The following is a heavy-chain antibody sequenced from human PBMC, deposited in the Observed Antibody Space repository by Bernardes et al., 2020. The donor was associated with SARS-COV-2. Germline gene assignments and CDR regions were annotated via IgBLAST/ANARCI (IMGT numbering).Heavy chain of an antibody. D-gene: IGHD3-16*02. Sequence: GGSLRLSCAASGFTFSSYGMHWVRQAPGKGLEWVAVIWYDGSNKYYADSVKGRFTISRDNSKNTLYLQMNSLRAEDTAVYYCARENTNTDRIMITFGGVIVHDAFDIWGQGTMVTVSS. CDR1: GFTFSSYG. V-gene: IGHV3-33*08. CDR3: ARENTNTDRIMITFGGVIVHDAFDI. J-gene: IGHJ3*02. CDR2: IWYDGSNK.